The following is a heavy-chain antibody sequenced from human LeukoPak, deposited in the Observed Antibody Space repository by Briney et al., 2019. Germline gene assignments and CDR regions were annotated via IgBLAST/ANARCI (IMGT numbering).Heavy chain of an antibody. D-gene: IGHD6-13*01. CDR3: ARGQEQLVDY. Sequence: PGGSLRLSCAASGFTFSSYGMHWVRQAPGKGLGWVAVIWYDGSNKYYADSVKGRFTISRDNSKNTLYLQMNSLRAEDTAVYYCARGQEQLVDYWGQGTLVTVSS. CDR1: GFTFSSYG. CDR2: IWYDGSNK. J-gene: IGHJ4*02. V-gene: IGHV3-33*01.